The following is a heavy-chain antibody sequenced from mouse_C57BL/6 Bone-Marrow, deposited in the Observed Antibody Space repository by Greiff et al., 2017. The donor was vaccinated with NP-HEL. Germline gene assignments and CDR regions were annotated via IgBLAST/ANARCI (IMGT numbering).Heavy chain of an antibody. J-gene: IGHJ4*01. CDR1: GYSITSDY. CDR2: ISYSGST. D-gene: IGHD1-1*01. CDR3: ARSPIYYYGSSFDYYAMDY. V-gene: IGHV3-8*01. Sequence: VQLKQSGPGLAKPSQTLSLTCSVTGYSITSDYWNWIRKFPGNKLEYMGYISYSGSTYYNPSLKSRLSITRDTSKNQYYLQLNSVTTEDTATYYCARSPIYYYGSSFDYYAMDYRGKGTSVTVSS.